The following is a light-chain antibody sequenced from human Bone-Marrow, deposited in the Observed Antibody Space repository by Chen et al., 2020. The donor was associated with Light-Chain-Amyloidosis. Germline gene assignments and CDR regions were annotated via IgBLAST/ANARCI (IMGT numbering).Light chain of an antibody. CDR1: QNIGTY. J-gene: IGKJ1*01. Sequence: DIRLTQSPSSLSASVGDRVTITCRASQNIGTYLNWYQQKSGRAPKLLLSGAYNRQSGVPTRFGGTGSRTDFTLIITSLQPEDFATYYCQQSRTFRTFGQGTKVEVK. CDR3: QQSRTFRT. CDR2: GAY. V-gene: IGKV1-39*01.